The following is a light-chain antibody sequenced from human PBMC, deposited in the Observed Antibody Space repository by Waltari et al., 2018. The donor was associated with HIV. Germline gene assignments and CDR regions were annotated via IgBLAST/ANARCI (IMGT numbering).Light chain of an antibody. V-gene: IGLV1-51*01. CDR1: SSNIGPNS. Sequence: QSLLTQPPSVSATPGQTVTISCSGGSSNIGPNSVSWSQHLPGTAPKLIIFANNKRTSWIAYRFAGSKSSTSATLVISVFQKGDEADYYCAAWDSSLNPGVVCGGGTKLTVL. CDR3: AAWDSSLNPGVV. J-gene: IGLJ2*01. CDR2: ANN.